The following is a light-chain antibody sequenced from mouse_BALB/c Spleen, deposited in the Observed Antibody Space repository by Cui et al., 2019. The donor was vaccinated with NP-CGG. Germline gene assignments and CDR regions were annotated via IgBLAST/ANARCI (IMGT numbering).Light chain of an antibody. CDR1: TGAVTTSNY. V-gene: IGLV1*01. Sequence: QVVVTQEYALTTSPDKTVTRTCRSSTGAVTTSNYANWVQEKPDHLFTGLIGGTNNRAPGVPARFSGSLIGDKAALTITGAQTEDEAIYFCALWYSNHWVFGGGTKLTVL. J-gene: IGLJ1*01. CDR3: ALWYSNHWV. CDR2: GTN.